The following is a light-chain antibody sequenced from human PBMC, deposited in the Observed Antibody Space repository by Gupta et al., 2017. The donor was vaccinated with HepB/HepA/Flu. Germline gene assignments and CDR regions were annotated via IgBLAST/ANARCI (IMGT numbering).Light chain of an antibody. CDR3: QQENKWPFT. J-gene: IGKJ5*01. CDR2: GAS. V-gene: IGKV3-15*01. CDR1: QSLITD. Sequence: EIVITHSPATLSVSPGERATLSCRASQSLITDLAWYQQKPGQAPRLVVYGASTRASGIPDRFSGSGCGTDFTLTINIRHSEDFTVYYCQQENKWPFTFGQGTPVDIK.